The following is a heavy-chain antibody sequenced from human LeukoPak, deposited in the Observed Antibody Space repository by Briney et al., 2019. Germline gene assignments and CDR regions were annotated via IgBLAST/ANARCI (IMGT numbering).Heavy chain of an antibody. CDR2: VYYSGST. V-gene: IGHV4-39*07. CDR3: ARLYSYGEDY. CDR1: GGTISTSSYY. D-gene: IGHD5-18*01. Sequence: SETLSLTCTVSGGTISTSSYYFAWIRQPPGKGLEWIGSVYYSGSTYYHPSLKSRVTISIDTSKNQFSLNLNSVTAADTAVYYCARLYSYGEDYWGQGTLVTVSS. J-gene: IGHJ4*02.